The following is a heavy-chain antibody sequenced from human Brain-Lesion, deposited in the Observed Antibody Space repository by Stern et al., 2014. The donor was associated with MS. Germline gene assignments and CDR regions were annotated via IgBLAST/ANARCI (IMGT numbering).Heavy chain of an antibody. Sequence: QLVESGPGLVKPSDTLSLTCSVSGDSLSSSTFYWGWIRQPPGKGPEWIGSVYYSGNTYYHPSLKGRVPFPVDTSKNQFPLRLPSVTAADTAVYYCARHQLGYGYAYLRYWGQGTLGTVSS. CDR3: ARHQLGYGYAYLRY. V-gene: IGHV4-39*01. J-gene: IGHJ4*02. CDR2: VYYSGNT. CDR1: GDSLSSSTFY. D-gene: IGHD5-18*01.